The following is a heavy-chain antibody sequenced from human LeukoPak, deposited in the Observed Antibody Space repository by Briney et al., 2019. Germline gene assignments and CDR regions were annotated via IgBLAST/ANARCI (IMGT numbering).Heavy chain of an antibody. CDR3: ARDPDSSGYYYPPAAFDI. CDR2: ISYDGINK. D-gene: IGHD3-22*01. Sequence: GGSLRLSCAASGFTFSNYAMQWVRQAPGKGLEWVAVISYDGINKYYADSVKGRFTISRDNSKNTLYLQMNSLRAEDTAVYYCARDPDSSGYYYPPAAFDIWGQGTMVTVSS. J-gene: IGHJ3*02. CDR1: GFTFSNYA. V-gene: IGHV3-30-3*01.